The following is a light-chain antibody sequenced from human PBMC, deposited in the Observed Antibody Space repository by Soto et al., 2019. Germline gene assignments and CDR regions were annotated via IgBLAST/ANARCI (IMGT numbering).Light chain of an antibody. CDR2: DVS. Sequence: QSALTQPRSVSGSPGQSVTISCTGTSSDVGNYNYVSWYQQHQGKAPKLMIYDVSKRPSGVPDRFSGSKSGNTASLTISGLQAEDEADYYCCSYAGSYTFYVFGTGTKLTVL. V-gene: IGLV2-11*01. CDR1: SSDVGNYNY. CDR3: CSYAGSYTFYV. J-gene: IGLJ1*01.